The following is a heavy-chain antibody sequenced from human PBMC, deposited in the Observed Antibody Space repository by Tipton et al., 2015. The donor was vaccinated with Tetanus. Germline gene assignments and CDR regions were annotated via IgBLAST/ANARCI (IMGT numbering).Heavy chain of an antibody. J-gene: IGHJ4*02. Sequence: SGFIFSSYGIHWVRQAPGKGLEWVAVSWYDGTDKYYADSVKGRFTISRDNSKNTLYLQMNSLRAEDTAVYYCARGADCSGGSCFSGDFDNWGQGTQVTVSS. D-gene: IGHD2-15*01. CDR2: SWYDGTDK. V-gene: IGHV3-33*01. CDR3: ARGADCSGGSCFSGDFDN. CDR1: GFIFSSYG.